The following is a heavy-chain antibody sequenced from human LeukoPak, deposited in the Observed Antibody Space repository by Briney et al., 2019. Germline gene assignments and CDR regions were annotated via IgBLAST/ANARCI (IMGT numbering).Heavy chain of an antibody. Sequence: PSETLSLTCAVYGVSFSGYYWSWTPQPPGKGLEWIGEINHSGSTNYNPSLKSRVTISVDTSKIQFSLKLSSVTAADTAVYYCASRDGYNIIDYWGQGTLVTVSS. D-gene: IGHD5-24*01. CDR1: GVSFSGYY. CDR2: INHSGST. J-gene: IGHJ4*02. CDR3: ASRDGYNIIDY. V-gene: IGHV4-34*01.